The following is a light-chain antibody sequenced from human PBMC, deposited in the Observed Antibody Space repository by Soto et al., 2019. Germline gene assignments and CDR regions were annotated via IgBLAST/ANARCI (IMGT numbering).Light chain of an antibody. CDR2: AAS. CDR3: QHYNSYSEA. V-gene: IGKV1-9*01. J-gene: IGKJ1*01. CDR1: QGISNF. Sequence: IQLTQSPSSLSASVGNRVTITGRASQGISNFLAWYQQKPGKAPKLLIYAASTLQSGVPSRFSGSGSGTEFTLTISSLQPDDFATYYCQHYNSYSEAFGQGTKVDIK.